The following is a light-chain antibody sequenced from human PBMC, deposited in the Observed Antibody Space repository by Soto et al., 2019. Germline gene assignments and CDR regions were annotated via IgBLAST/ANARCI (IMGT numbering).Light chain of an antibody. Sequence: EIVLTQSPATRSLSPGERATLSCRASQSVSSYLAWYQQRPGQAPRLLIYGASTRATGIPARFSGSGSGTEFTLTISSLQSEDFAVYYCQQYNNWPPWTFGQGTKVDIK. CDR2: GAS. J-gene: IGKJ1*01. V-gene: IGKV3-15*01. CDR1: QSVSSY. CDR3: QQYNNWPPWT.